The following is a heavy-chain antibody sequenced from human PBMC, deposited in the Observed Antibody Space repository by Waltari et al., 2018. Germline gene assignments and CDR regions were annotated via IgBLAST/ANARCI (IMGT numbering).Heavy chain of an antibody. CDR3: AAGGTVGYFDY. CDR1: GYSLSSGYS. CDR2: IYPSGGT. J-gene: IGHJ4*02. V-gene: IGHV4-38-2*01. Sequence: QVQLQESGPGLVKPSETLSLPCAVSGYSLSSGYSWGWIRQPPGKGLEWIGSIYPSGGTYYNPSLKSRVTISVDTSKNQFSLKLSSVTAADTAVYYCAAGGTVGYFDYWGQGTLVTVSS. D-gene: IGHD3-16*01.